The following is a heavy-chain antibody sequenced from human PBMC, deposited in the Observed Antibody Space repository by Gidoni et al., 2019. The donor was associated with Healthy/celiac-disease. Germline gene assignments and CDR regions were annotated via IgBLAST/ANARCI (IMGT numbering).Heavy chain of an antibody. V-gene: IGHV1-3*01. CDR1: GYTFTSYA. Sequence: QVQLVQSGAEVKKPGASVKVSCKASGYTFTSYAMHWVRQAPGQRLEWMGWINAGNGNTKYSQKFQGRVTITRDTSASTAYMELSSLRSEDTAVYYCAREKLVVPAAMPRGYSSGWPDYWGQGTLVTVSS. J-gene: IGHJ4*02. D-gene: IGHD2-2*01. CDR2: INAGNGNT. CDR3: AREKLVVPAAMPRGYSSGWPDY.